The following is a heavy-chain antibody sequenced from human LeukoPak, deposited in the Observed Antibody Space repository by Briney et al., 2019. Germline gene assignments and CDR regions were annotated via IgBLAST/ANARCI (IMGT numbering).Heavy chain of an antibody. D-gene: IGHD6-13*01. V-gene: IGHV3-21*01. Sequence: GGSLRLSCAASGFTFSTYTMNWVRQAPGKGLEWVSDISSSGSYIDYADSVKGRFTISRDNAKNSLYLQMNSLRAEDTAVYYCARDESEQQLVLYYGMDVWGQGTTVTVSS. CDR2: ISSSGSYI. CDR3: ARDESEQQLVLYYGMDV. CDR1: GFTFSTYT. J-gene: IGHJ6*02.